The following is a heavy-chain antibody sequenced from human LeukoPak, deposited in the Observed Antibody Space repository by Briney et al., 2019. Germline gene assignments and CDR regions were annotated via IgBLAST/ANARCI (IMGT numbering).Heavy chain of an antibody. CDR1: GFTFSSYE. CDR2: ISSGGTYI. D-gene: IGHD3-3*01. V-gene: IGHV3-21*01. J-gene: IGHJ6*04. Sequence: PGGSLRLSCAASGFTFSSYEVNWVRQAPGKGLEWVSSISSGGTYIYYADSVKGRFTISRDNAKNSLFLQMNSLGVEDTAVYYCATDTLRFRMDVWGNGTTVTVSS. CDR3: ATDTLRFRMDV.